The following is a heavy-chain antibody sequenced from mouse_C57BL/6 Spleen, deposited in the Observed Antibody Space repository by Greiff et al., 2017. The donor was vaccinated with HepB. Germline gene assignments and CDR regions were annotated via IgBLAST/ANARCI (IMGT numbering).Heavy chain of an antibody. D-gene: IGHD2-4*01. CDR2: INPGSGGT. CDR1: GYAFTNYL. V-gene: IGHV1-54*01. CDR3: ARERDYGAMDY. J-gene: IGHJ4*01. Sequence: QVQLQQSGAELVRPGASVKVSCKASGYAFTNYLIEWVKQRPGKGLEWIGVINPGSGGTNYNEKFKGKATLTADKSSSTAYMELSSLTSEDSAVYVCARERDYGAMDYWGQGTSVTVSS.